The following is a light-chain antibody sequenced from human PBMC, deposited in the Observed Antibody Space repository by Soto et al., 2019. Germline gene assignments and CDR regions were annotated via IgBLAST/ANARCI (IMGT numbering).Light chain of an antibody. CDR1: KLGDKY. Sequence: SSELTQPPSVSVPPGQTASITCSGDKLGDKYAYWYQQKPGQSPVLVIYQDTKRPSGIPERFSGSDSGNTATLTIGGTQAMDEADYYCQAWDTGTVLFGGGTKLTVL. V-gene: IGLV3-1*01. CDR2: QDT. CDR3: QAWDTGTVL. J-gene: IGLJ2*01.